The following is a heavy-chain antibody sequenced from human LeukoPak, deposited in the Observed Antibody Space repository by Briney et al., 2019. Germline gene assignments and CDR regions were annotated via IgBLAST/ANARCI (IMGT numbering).Heavy chain of an antibody. CDR1: GFTFDDYA. Sequence: GRSLRLSCAASGFTFDDYAMSWVRQAPGKGLEWVSGISGSGGSTYYADSVKGRFTISRDNSKNTLYLQMNSLRAEDTAVYYCAKDIYDSSGFYFDYWGQGTLVTVSS. CDR3: AKDIYDSSGFYFDY. V-gene: IGHV3-23*01. CDR2: ISGSGGST. D-gene: IGHD3-22*01. J-gene: IGHJ4*02.